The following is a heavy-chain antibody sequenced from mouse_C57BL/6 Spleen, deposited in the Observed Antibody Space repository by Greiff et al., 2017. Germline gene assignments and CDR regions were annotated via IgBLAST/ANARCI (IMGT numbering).Heavy chain of an antibody. J-gene: IGHJ2*01. V-gene: IGHV3-6*01. CDR3: ARADYDWVDY. D-gene: IGHD2-4*01. CDR2: ISYDGSN. Sequence: ESGPGLVKPSQSLSLTCSVTGYSITSGYYWNWIRQFPGNKLEWMGYISYDGSNNYNPSLKNRISITRDTSKNQFFLKLNSVTTEDTATYYCARADYDWVDYWGQGTTLTVSS. CDR1: GYSITSGYY.